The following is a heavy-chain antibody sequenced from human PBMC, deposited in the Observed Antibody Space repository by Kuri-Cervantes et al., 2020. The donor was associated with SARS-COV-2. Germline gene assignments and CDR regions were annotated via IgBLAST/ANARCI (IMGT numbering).Heavy chain of an antibody. V-gene: IGHV3-48*01. D-gene: IGHD6-19*01. J-gene: IGHJ4*02. CDR1: GFTFSSYS. CDR2: ISSSSRTI. Sequence: GGSLRLSCAASGFTFSSYSMNWVRQAPGKGLEWVSYISSSSRTIYYTDSVKGRFTISRDNAKNSLYLQMNSLRAEDTAVYYCARDRDSGYSSGWFDYWGQGTLVTVSS. CDR3: ARDRDSGYSSGWFDY.